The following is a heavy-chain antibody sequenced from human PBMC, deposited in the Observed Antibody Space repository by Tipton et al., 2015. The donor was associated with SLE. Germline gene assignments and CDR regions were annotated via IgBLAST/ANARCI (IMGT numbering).Heavy chain of an antibody. CDR1: GGSISSHY. CDR3: ARGGYSSSSPDY. J-gene: IGHJ4*02. Sequence: TLSLTCTVSGGSISSHYWSWIRQPPGKGLEWIGYIYYSGNTYYNPSLKSRVTISVDRSKNQFSLKLSSVTAADTAVYYCARGGYSSSSPDYWGQGTLVTVSS. D-gene: IGHD6-13*01. CDR2: IYYSGNT. V-gene: IGHV4-59*11.